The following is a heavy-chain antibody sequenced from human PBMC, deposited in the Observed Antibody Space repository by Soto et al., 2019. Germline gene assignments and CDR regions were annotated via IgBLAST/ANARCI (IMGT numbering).Heavy chain of an antibody. CDR3: ARDLWGYCGTDCYPLDV. D-gene: IGHD2-21*02. CDR1: GASISRYY. Sequence: SETLSLTCTVSGASISRYYWSWIRQSPGKGLEWIGYLYNTGSTIYNPSLKSRDTISVDTSKNQFSLKMNSVTAADTAVYYCARDLWGYCGTDCYPLDVWGQGTTVTVSS. CDR2: LYNTGST. V-gene: IGHV4-59*01. J-gene: IGHJ6*02.